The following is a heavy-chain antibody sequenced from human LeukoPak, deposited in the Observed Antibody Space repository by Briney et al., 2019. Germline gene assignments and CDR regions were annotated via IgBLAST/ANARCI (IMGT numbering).Heavy chain of an antibody. CDR1: GFSVSSNY. V-gene: IGHV3-53*01. D-gene: IGHD3-22*01. Sequence: GGSLRLSCAASGFSVSSNYISWVRQAPGKGLEWVSVIYSGGTTYYADSVKGRFTISRDNSKNTLYLQMNSLRAEDTAVYYCVRGQITLTLWGQGTLVTVSS. CDR3: VRGQITLTL. J-gene: IGHJ4*02. CDR2: IYSGGTT.